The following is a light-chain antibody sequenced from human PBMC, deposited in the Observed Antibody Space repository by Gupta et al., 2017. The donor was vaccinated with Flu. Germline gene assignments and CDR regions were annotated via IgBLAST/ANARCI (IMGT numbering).Light chain of an antibody. J-gene: IGKJ3*01. CDR3: NQNSSLLA. CDR1: QSVSSSY. V-gene: IGKV3-20*01. CDR2: GAS. Sequence: EIVLPQSPGTLSLSTGERATLSCRASQSVSSSYLSWYQQKPGQAPMLIIYGASSRAIGIPDSVSGSGSEXDFTLTXSRLEPVDFSLYYWNQNSSLLAFGXGTKVEIK.